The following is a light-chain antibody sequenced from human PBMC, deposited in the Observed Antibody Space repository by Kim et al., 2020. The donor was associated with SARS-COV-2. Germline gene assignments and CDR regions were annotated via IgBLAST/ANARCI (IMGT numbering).Light chain of an antibody. CDR1: SSIIGSNC. CDR3: AAWDDGLNGSV. J-gene: IGLJ3*02. CDR2: SND. V-gene: IGLV1-44*01. Sequence: GQRVTLSCSGSSSIIGSNCVTWYQQLPGTAPNLLIYSNDYRPSGVPDRFSGSKSGTSASLDISGLQSEDEADYYCAAWDDGLNGSVFGGGTQLTVL.